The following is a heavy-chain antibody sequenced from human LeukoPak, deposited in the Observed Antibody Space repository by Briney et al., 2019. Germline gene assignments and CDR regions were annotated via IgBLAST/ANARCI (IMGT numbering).Heavy chain of an antibody. V-gene: IGHV4-59*01. CDR1: GGSISSYY. CDR3: ARDLGGNPSYAFDI. Sequence: SETLSLTCTVSGGSISSYYWSWIRQPPGKGLEWIGYIYYSGSTNYNPSLKSRVTISVDTSKNQFSLKLSSVTAADTAVYYCARDLGGNPSYAFDIWGQGTMVTVSS. D-gene: IGHD4-23*01. CDR2: IYYSGST. J-gene: IGHJ3*02.